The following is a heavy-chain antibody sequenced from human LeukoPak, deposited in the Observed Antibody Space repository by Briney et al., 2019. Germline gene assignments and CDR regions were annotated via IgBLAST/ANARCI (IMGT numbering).Heavy chain of an antibody. Sequence: PGGSLRLSCAASGFTFSSYAMHWVRQAPGKGLEWVAVISYDGSNKYYADSVKGRFTISRDNSKNTLYLQMNSLRAEDTAVYYCARDLSGGFGSYAHWGQGTLVTVSS. CDR1: GFTFSSYA. CDR3: ARDLSGGFGSYAH. V-gene: IGHV3-30-3*01. D-gene: IGHD1-26*01. CDR2: ISYDGSNK. J-gene: IGHJ4*02.